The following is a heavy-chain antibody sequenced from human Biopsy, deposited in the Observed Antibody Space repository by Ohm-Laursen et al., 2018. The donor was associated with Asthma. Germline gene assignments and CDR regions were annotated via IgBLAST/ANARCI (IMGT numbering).Heavy chain of an antibody. Sequence: TQTLTLTRTFSGFSLKIGAVGVGWIRQPPGTAPECLAVIYWIDDKYYSPSLRNRLTVSKDTSRNRVVLAMTNMEPRDTATYFCARAIRLEDFLTGSFTSYFDNWDLGTPVSVS. CDR1: GFSLKIGAVG. V-gene: IGHV2-5*01. J-gene: IGHJ4*01. D-gene: IGHD3/OR15-3a*01. CDR2: IYWIDDK. CDR3: ARAIRLEDFLTGSFTSYFDN.